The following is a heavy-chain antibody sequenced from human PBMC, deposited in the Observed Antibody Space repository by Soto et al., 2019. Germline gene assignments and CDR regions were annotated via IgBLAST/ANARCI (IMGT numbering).Heavy chain of an antibody. V-gene: IGHV3-30-3*01. CDR2: ISYDGSNK. D-gene: IGHD4-17*01. Sequence: QVQLVESGGGVVQPGRSLRLSCAASGFTLSSYDMHWVRQAPGKGLEWVAVISYDGSNKYYADSVKGRFTISRDNSKNTLYLQMNSLRAEDTAVYYCARDYGDYGYYYYAMDVWGQGTTVTVSS. CDR3: ARDYGDYGYYYYAMDV. J-gene: IGHJ6*02. CDR1: GFTLSSYD.